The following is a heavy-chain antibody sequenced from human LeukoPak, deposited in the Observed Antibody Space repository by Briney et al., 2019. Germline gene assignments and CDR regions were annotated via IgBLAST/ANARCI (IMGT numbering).Heavy chain of an antibody. D-gene: IGHD3-16*01. V-gene: IGHV3-21*01. CDR3: GRAFPPLRTSSAGDL. J-gene: IGHJ4*02. CDR1: GFPFSDYD. Sequence: GGSLRLSCSASGFPFSDYDMNWVRQAPGKGLEWVSSISYLSSHVYYGDSVKGRFSISRDNAKNSLYLQMNSLGAEDTAIYYCGRAFPPLRTSSAGDLWGQGILVTVSS. CDR2: ISYLSSHV.